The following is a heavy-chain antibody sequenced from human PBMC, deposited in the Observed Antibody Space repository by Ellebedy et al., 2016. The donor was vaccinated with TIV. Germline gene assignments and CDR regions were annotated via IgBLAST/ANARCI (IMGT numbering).Heavy chain of an antibody. V-gene: IGHV4-61*05. J-gene: IGHJ4*02. CDR1: GGSISSGSYY. CDR2: IYLTGST. Sequence: SETLSLXCTVSGGSISSGSYYWSWIRQTPGKGLEWIGEIYLTGSTNYNPSLKSRVTMSIDKSKTQFSLKLTSVTAADTAVYYCARAIIAPRPYYFDSWGQGALVTVSS. CDR3: ARAIIAPRPYYFDS. D-gene: IGHD6-6*01.